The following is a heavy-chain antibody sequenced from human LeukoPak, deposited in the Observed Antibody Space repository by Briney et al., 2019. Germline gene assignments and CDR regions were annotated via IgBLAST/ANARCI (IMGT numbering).Heavy chain of an antibody. CDR2: IYYSGST. CDR1: GGSISSSSYY. Sequence: KTSETLSLTCTVSGGSISSSSYYWGWIRQPPGKGLEWIGSIYYSGSTYYNPSLKSRVTISVDTSKNQFSLKLSSVTAADTAVYYCARGPTQRGVAAAGPDYWGQGTLVTVSS. CDR3: ARGPTQRGVAAAGPDY. D-gene: IGHD6-13*01. J-gene: IGHJ4*02. V-gene: IGHV4-39*07.